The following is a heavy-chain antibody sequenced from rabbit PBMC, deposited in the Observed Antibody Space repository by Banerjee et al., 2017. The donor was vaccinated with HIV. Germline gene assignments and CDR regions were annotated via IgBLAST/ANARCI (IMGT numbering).Heavy chain of an antibody. V-gene: IGHV1S45*01. CDR2: IYTGNSGYI. J-gene: IGHJ4*01. Sequence: QEQLEESGGGLVKPGGTLTLTCKASGIDFSSSYWICWVRQAPGKGLEWIACIYTGNSGYIHYASWAKGRFTISKTSSTTVTLQMTSLTVADTATYFCGRKYWSSGSGHFNLWGQGTLVTVS. D-gene: IGHD1-1*01. CDR3: GRKYWSSGSGHFNL. CDR1: GIDFSSSYW.